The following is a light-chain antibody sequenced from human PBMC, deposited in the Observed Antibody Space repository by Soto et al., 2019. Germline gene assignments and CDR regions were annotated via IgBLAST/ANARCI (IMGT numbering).Light chain of an antibody. CDR2: LNSDGSH. CDR3: QTWSTDIRV. Sequence: QSVLTQPPSASASLGASVKLTCTLSSGHNSYAIAWHQQQPEKGPRYLMKLNSDGSHSKGDGIPARFSGSSSGAERYLTISGLQSEDEADYYCQTWSTDIRVFGGGTKLTVL. J-gene: IGLJ3*02. CDR1: SGHNSYA. V-gene: IGLV4-69*01.